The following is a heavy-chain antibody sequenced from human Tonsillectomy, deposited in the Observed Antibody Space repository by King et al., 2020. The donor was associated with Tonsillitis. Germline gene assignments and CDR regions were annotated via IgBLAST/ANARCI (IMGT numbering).Heavy chain of an antibody. CDR3: AREGPHSSCWSPLTWYFDL. D-gene: IGHD6-13*01. V-gene: IGHV4-59*01. CDR2: IYYSGST. Sequence: VQLQESGPGLVKPSETLSLTCTVSGGSISSYYWSWIRQPPGKGLEWIGYIYYSGSTNYNPSLKSRVTISVDTSKNQFSLKLSSVTAADTAVYYCAREGPHSSCWSPLTWYFDLWGRGTLVTVSS. J-gene: IGHJ2*01. CDR1: GGSISSYY.